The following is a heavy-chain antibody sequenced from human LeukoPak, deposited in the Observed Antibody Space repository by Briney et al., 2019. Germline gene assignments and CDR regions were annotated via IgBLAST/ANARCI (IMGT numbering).Heavy chain of an antibody. CDR2: IYIGGST. J-gene: IGHJ4*02. V-gene: IGHV3-53*05. CDR3: AKEKIYYFDY. Sequence: PGGSLRLSCAASGFTVSDNYMSWVRQAPGKGLEWVSVIYIGGSTYYADSVKGRFTTSRDNSKNTLYLQMNSLRAEDTAVYYCAKEKIYYFDYWGQGTLVTVSS. CDR1: GFTVSDNY.